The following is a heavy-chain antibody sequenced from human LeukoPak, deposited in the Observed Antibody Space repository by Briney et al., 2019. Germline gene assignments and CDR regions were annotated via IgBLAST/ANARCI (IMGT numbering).Heavy chain of an antibody. CDR3: TKEKQWLVRFDY. J-gene: IGHJ4*02. CDR1: GFTFSSFA. D-gene: IGHD6-19*01. V-gene: IGHV3-23*01. CDR2: ISASGGSS. Sequence: GGSLRLSCAASGFTFSSFAMSWVRQAPGKGLEWVSAISASGGSSYCADSVKGRFTISKDNSNNTLYLQMNSLRAEDTAVYYCTKEKQWLVRFDYWGQGTLVTVSS.